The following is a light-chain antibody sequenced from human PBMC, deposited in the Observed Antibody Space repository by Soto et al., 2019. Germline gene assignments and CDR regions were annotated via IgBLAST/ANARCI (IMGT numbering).Light chain of an antibody. CDR3: QQQGT. J-gene: IGKJ1*01. Sequence: EIVLTQSPATLSLSPGERATLSCRASQRVSSYLAWYQQKPGQAPRLLIYDASNRATGIPARFSGSGSGTDFTLTISSLGPEDFAVYYCQQQGTFGPGTKVEIK. CDR1: QRVSSY. CDR2: DAS. V-gene: IGKV3-11*01.